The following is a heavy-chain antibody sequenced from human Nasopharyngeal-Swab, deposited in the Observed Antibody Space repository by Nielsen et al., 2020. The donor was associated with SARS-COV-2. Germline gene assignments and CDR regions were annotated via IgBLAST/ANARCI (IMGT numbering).Heavy chain of an antibody. Sequence: GESLKISCAVSGFTFSSYSMNWVRQAPGKGLEWVSSISSSSSYIYYADSVKGRFTISRDNAKNSLYLQMNSLRAEDTAVYYCARDDYYDSSGYYRYYYYGMDVWGQGTTVTVSS. J-gene: IGHJ6*02. CDR2: ISSSSSYI. CDR3: ARDDYYDSSGYYRYYYYGMDV. V-gene: IGHV3-21*01. D-gene: IGHD3-22*01. CDR1: GFTFSSYS.